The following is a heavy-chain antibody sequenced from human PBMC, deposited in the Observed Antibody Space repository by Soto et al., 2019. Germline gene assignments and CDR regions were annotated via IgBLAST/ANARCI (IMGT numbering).Heavy chain of an antibody. CDR2: IYYTGST. CDR1: GGSISSYY. Sequence: QVQLQESGPGLMNPSETLSLTCTVSGGSISSYYWSWIRQPPGKGLEWIGHIYYTGSTNCNPSLKSRVTISVDTSKKHFSLKLSSVTAADTAVYYCARYGGSYFYYWGQGTLVTVSS. V-gene: IGHV4-59*01. CDR3: ARYGGSYFYY. D-gene: IGHD1-26*01. J-gene: IGHJ4*02.